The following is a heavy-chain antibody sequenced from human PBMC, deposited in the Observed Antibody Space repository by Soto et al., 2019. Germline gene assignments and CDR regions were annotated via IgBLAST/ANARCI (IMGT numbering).Heavy chain of an antibody. D-gene: IGHD3-22*01. J-gene: IGHJ5*02. V-gene: IGHV4-39*01. CDR2: IYYSGIT. CDR1: GDSISNSNYY. CDR3: ARSNSGYYKWFDP. Sequence: SETLSLTCTVSGDSISNSNYYWGWIRQPPGKGLEWIANIYYSGITYCNPSLKSRVAISVDTSKNQFSLKLSSVTAADTAIYYCARSNSGYYKWFDPWGQGTLVAVSS.